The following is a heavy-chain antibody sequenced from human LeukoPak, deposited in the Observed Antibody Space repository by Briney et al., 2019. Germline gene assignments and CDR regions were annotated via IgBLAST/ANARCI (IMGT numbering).Heavy chain of an antibody. CDR1: GFTVCSFA. J-gene: IGHJ6*03. Sequence: GGSLRLSCAASGFTVCSFAMSWVPPAPGQGRVWVSAITGSDGSTYYADSVRGRLTTYTANSTNTLYLQSNSLIDEDTAVYYCAKRGSGYYYRARYYYFMDVWGKGTTVTVSS. CDR3: AKRGSGYYYRARYYYFMDV. V-gene: IGHV3-23*01. CDR2: ITGSDGST. D-gene: IGHD3-22*01.